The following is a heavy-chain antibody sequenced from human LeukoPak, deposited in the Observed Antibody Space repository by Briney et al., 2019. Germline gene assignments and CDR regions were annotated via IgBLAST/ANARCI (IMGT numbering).Heavy chain of an antibody. Sequence: SVKVSCKASGGTFSSYAIIWVRQAPGQGLEWMGTIIPIIGITNYAQKFQCRVTITADKSTSTAYMELSRLRSEDTAVYYCARSAIFGVVIISDYWGQGTLVTVSS. V-gene: IGHV1-69*04. CDR2: IIPIIGIT. CDR3: ARSAIFGVVIISDY. CDR1: GGTFSSYA. D-gene: IGHD3-3*01. J-gene: IGHJ4*02.